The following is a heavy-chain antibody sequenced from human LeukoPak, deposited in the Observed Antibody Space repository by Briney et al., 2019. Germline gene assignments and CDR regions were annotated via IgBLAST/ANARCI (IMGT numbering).Heavy chain of an antibody. V-gene: IGHV4-39*01. Sequence: SETLSLTCTVSGGSISSSSYYWGWIRQPPGKGLEWIGSIYYGGSTYYNPSLKSRVTISVDTSKNQFSLNLSSVTAADTAIYYCARRPYYYGSGSCYFDYWGQGTLVTVSS. CDR1: GGSISSSSYY. J-gene: IGHJ4*02. D-gene: IGHD3-10*01. CDR3: ARRPYYYGSGSCYFDY. CDR2: IYYGGST.